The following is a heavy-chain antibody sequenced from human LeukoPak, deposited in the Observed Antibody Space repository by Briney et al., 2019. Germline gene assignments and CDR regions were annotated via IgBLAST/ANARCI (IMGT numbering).Heavy chain of an antibody. D-gene: IGHD5-18*01. CDR1: GFTSSSYD. CDR3: ARAGYGYLYFGL. Sequence: GGSLRLSCAASGFTSSSYDMHWVRQATGKGLEWVSAIGTAGDTYYPGSVKGRFTISRENAKNSLYLQMNSLRAGDTAVYYCARAGYGYLYFGLWGRGTLVTVSS. CDR2: IGTAGDT. J-gene: IGHJ2*01. V-gene: IGHV3-13*01.